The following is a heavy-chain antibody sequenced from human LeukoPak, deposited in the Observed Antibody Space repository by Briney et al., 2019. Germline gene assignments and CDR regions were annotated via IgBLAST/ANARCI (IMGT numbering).Heavy chain of an antibody. J-gene: IGHJ4*02. CDR1: GGSISSYY. V-gene: IGHV4-59*08. D-gene: IGHD2-2*01. Sequence: PSETLSLTCIVSGGSISSYYWSWIRRPPGKGLEWIGYIYYSGSTNYNPSLKSRVTISVDTSKNQFSLKLNSVTAADTAVYYCARLVRYCSTNSCYPFDYWGQGTLVTVSS. CDR2: IYYSGST. CDR3: ARLVRYCSTNSCYPFDY.